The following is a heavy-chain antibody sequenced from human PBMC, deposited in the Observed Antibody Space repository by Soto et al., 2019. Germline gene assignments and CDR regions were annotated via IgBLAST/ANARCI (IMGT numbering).Heavy chain of an antibody. V-gene: IGHV1-69*01. CDR1: GGIFSTYA. Sequence: QVQLVQSGAEVKKPGSSVKVACKASGGIFSTYAISWLRQAPGQWLEWMGGIIPLFGTPNYAQRFQGRVPITADESTSTAYMELSRLRSEDTAVYYCARDRDDYGSGNYYNRIDVWGQGTLVTVSS. J-gene: IGHJ4*02. CDR2: IIPLFGTP. D-gene: IGHD3-10*01. CDR3: ARDRDDYGSGNYYNRIDV.